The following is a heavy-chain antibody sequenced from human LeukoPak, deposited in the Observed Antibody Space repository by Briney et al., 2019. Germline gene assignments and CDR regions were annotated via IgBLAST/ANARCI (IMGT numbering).Heavy chain of an antibody. CDR1: GGTFSSYA. D-gene: IGHD6-25*01. CDR2: INPNSGGT. J-gene: IGHJ4*02. CDR3: ARGFSSDGPEVDY. V-gene: IGHV1-2*04. Sequence: ASVKVSCKASGGTFSSYAISWVRQAPGQGLEWMGWINPNSGGTNYAQKFQGWVTMTRDTSISTAYMELSRLRSDDTAVYYCARGFSSDGPEVDYWGQGTLVTVSS.